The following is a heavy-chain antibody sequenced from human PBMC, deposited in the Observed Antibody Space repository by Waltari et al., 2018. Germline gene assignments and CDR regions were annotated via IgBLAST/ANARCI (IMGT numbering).Heavy chain of an antibody. CDR2: INEDGRKR. D-gene: IGHD4-17*01. Sequence: EVQLVESGGGLVQPGGSLRLSCAASGFSFSAYWMSWVRQAPGKGREWVSTINEDGRKRYDVDSVKGRFTSSRDNGKNSVYVQMNSLRAEDTAVYYCARDPLRRYDYWGQGTLVTVSS. CDR1: GFSFSAYW. V-gene: IGHV3-7*03. CDR3: ARDPLRRYDY. J-gene: IGHJ4*02.